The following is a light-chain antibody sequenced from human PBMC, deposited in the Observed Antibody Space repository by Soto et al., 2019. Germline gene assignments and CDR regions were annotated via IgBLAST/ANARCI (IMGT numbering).Light chain of an antibody. J-gene: IGLJ2*01. V-gene: IGLV2-14*01. CDR2: DVS. CDR3: SSYTSASTPLV. CDR1: GSDVGGYNY. Sequence: QSALTQPASVSGCPGQSITISCTGTGSDVGGYNYVSWYQQHPGKAPKVMIYDVSNRPSGVSNRFSGSKSGNTASLTISGLQAEDEADYYCSSYTSASTPLVFGGGTKVTVL.